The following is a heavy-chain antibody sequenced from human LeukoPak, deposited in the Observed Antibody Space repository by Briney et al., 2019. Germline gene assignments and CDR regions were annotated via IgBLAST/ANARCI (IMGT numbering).Heavy chain of an antibody. CDR1: GGSISSYY. J-gene: IGHJ4*02. CDR2: IYYSGST. V-gene: IGHV4-59*08. D-gene: IGHD3-10*01. Sequence: SETLSLTCTVSGGSISSYYWSWIRLPPGKGLERIGYIYYSGSTNYNPSLKSRLTISVDTSKSQFSLNLKSVTAADTAVYYCARGYYYGSGSPPLDYWGQGTLVTVSS. CDR3: ARGYYYGSGSPPLDY.